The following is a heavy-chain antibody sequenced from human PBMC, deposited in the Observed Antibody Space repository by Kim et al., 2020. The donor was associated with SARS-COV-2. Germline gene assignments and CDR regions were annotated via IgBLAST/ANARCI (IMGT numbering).Heavy chain of an antibody. CDR3: ATTFGRGYSYGYFYY. CDR2: IYSGGST. V-gene: IGHV3-53*01. J-gene: IGHJ4*02. CDR1: GFTVSSNY. Sequence: GGSLRLSCAASGFTVSSNYMSWVRQAPGKGLEWVSVIYSGGSTYYADSVKGRFTISRDNSKNTLYLQMNSLRAEDTAVYYCATTFGRGYSYGYFYYWGQGTLVTVSS. D-gene: IGHD5-18*01.